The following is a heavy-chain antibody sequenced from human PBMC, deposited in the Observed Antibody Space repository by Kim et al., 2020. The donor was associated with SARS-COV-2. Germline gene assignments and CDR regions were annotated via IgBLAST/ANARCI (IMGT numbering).Heavy chain of an antibody. J-gene: IGHJ6*02. D-gene: IGHD6-13*01. CDR3: ARDQSSSSHIRESGMDV. CDR1: GFTFSSYG. Sequence: GGSLRLSCAASGFTFSSYGMRWVRQAPGKGLEWVAVISYDGSNKYYADSVKGRFTISRDNSKNTLYLQMNSLRAEDTAVYYCARDQSSSSHIRESGMDVWGQGTTVTVSS. CDR2: ISYDGSNK. V-gene: IGHV3-33*05.